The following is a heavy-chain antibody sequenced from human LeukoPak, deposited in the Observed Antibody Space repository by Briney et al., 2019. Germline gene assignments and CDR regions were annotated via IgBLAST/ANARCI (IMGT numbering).Heavy chain of an antibody. D-gene: IGHD1-1*01. Sequence: SETLSLTCTVSGGSISSGGYYWTWIRQPPGKGLEWIGYIYYSGSADYNPALKSRVTISVDTSKNQFSLNLSSVTAADTAVYYCARDKVPGDYWGQGTLVTVSS. V-gene: IGHV4-61*08. CDR3: ARDKVPGDY. CDR1: GGSISSGGYY. CDR2: IYYSGSA. J-gene: IGHJ4*02.